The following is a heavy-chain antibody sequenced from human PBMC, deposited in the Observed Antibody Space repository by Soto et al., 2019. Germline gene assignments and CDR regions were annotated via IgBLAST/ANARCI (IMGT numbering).Heavy chain of an antibody. D-gene: IGHD3-22*01. CDR2: INHSGST. CDR1: GGSFSGYY. Sequence: SETLSLTCAVYGGSFSGYYWSWIRQPPGKGLEWIGEINHSGSTNYNPSLKSRVTISVDTSKNQFSLKLSSVTAADTAVYYCARGARISSRFTMIVVVITRGYFDYWGQGTLVTVSS. CDR3: ARGARISSRFTMIVVVITRGYFDY. J-gene: IGHJ4*02. V-gene: IGHV4-34*01.